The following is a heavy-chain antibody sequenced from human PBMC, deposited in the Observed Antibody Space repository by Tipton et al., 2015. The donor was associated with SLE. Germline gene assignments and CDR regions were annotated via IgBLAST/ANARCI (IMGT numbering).Heavy chain of an antibody. J-gene: IGHJ4*02. CDR3: ARVPVARHYFDY. CDR2: IYYSGST. D-gene: IGHD2-15*01. V-gene: IGHV4-61*10. CDR1: GASVTSGSHY. Sequence: TLSLTCTVSGASVTSGSHYWTWIRQPAGKGLEWIGYIYYSGSTNYNPSLKSRVTISVDTSKNQFSLKLSSVTAADTAVYYCARVPVARHYFDYWGQGTLVTVSS.